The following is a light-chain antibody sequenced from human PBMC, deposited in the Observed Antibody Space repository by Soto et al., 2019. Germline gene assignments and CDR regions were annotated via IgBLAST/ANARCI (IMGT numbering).Light chain of an antibody. CDR2: GAY. J-gene: IGKJ1*01. V-gene: IGKV3-15*01. CDR3: QQYNNWWT. Sequence: EIVMTQSPATLSVSPGERATLSCRASQSVSNNLAWYQQKPGQAPRLLIYGAYTRATGIPARFSGSGSGTEFTLTISSLQSEDFAVYYCQQYNNWWTFGHGIRVDIX. CDR1: QSVSNN.